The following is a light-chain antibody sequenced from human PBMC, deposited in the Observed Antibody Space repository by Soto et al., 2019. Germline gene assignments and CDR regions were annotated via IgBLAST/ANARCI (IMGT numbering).Light chain of an antibody. Sequence: EIVLTQSPATLSLSPGERATLSCRASQSVSSYLAWYQQKPGQAPRLLIYDASNRATGIPARFSGRGSGTDFTLTISSLEPEDFAVYYCQQRSNWAFGQGNKVEIK. CDR1: QSVSSY. J-gene: IGKJ1*01. CDR2: DAS. CDR3: QQRSNWA. V-gene: IGKV3-11*01.